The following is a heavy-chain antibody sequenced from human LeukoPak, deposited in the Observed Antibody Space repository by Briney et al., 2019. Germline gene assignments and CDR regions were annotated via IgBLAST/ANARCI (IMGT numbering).Heavy chain of an antibody. Sequence: GASVKVSCKASGYTFTGYYMHWVRQAPGQGLEWMGWINPSSGGTNYAQKFQGRVTMTRDASISTAYMELSRLRSDDTAVYYCARSRGYSYGYRIYFDYWGQGTLVTVSS. J-gene: IGHJ4*02. D-gene: IGHD5-18*01. V-gene: IGHV1-2*02. CDR2: INPSSGGT. CDR3: ARSRGYSYGYRIYFDY. CDR1: GYTFTGYY.